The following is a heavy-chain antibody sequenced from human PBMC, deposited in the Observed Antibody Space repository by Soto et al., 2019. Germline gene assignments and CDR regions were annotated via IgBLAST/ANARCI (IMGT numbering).Heavy chain of an antibody. CDR3: ARENYFDS. Sequence: EVQLVESGGGLVQPGGSLRLSCAASGFTFRSYWMGWVRQVPGKGLEWVANIKQDGSEKNYVDSVKGRFTISRDNAKNSLYLQMNSLRGEDTAVYYCARENYFDSWGQGTLVTVSS. CDR2: IKQDGSEK. V-gene: IGHV3-7*04. CDR1: GFTFRSYW. J-gene: IGHJ4*02.